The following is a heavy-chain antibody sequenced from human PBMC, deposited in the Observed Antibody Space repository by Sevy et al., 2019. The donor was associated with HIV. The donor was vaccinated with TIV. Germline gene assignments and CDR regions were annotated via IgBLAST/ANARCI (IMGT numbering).Heavy chain of an antibody. CDR2: ISYAGSSK. CDR1: GFNFSSYG. CDR3: SKESGSYYDFWSGHDTFDM. V-gene: IGHV3-30*18. D-gene: IGHD3-3*01. J-gene: IGHJ3*02. Sequence: GGSLRLSCAASGFNFSSYGMHWVRQAPGKGLEWVAIISYAGSSKYYADSVKGRFTISRDNSKNTLYLQINSLRTEDTAVYYWSKESGSYYDFWSGHDTFDMWGQGTVVTVSS.